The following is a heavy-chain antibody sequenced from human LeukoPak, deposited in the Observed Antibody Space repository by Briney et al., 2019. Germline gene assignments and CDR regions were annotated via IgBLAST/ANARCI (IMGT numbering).Heavy chain of an antibody. D-gene: IGHD6-19*01. CDR1: RGSVSSAY. CDR2: MYNSEIT. V-gene: IGHV4-59*02. Sequence: PSETLSLTCTVSRGSVSSAYWSWIRQPPGKRLEWIGYMYNSEITNYNPSLKSRVTMSLDMSKNQLSLDLTSVSEADTAVYYCATGHSSGWFDYWGQGSLVIVSS. J-gene: IGHJ4*02. CDR3: ATGHSSGWFDY.